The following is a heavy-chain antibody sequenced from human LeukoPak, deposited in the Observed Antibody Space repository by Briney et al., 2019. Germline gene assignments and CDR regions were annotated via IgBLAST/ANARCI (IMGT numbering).Heavy chain of an antibody. D-gene: IGHD5-18*01. CDR2: ISSSSSYI. CDR1: GFTFSSYS. CDR3: AAVDVDTAFP. J-gene: IGHJ5*02. Sequence: GGSLRLSCAASGFTFSSYSMNWVRQAPGKGLEWVSSISSSSSYIYYADSVKGRFTISRDNAKNSLYLQMNSLRAEDTALYYCAAVDVDTAFPWGQGTLVTVSS. V-gene: IGHV3-21*04.